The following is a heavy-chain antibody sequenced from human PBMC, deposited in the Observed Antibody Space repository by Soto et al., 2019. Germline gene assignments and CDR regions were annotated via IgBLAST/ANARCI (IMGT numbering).Heavy chain of an antibody. CDR3: ARDEEDTAMANWFDP. CDR1: GYTFTSYA. D-gene: IGHD5-18*01. Sequence: ASVKVSFKASGYTFTSYAMHWVRQAPGQRLEWMGWINAGNGNTKYSQKFQGRVAITRDTSASTAYMELSSLRSEDTAVYYCARDEEDTAMANWFDPWGQGTLVTVSS. J-gene: IGHJ5*02. CDR2: INAGNGNT. V-gene: IGHV1-3*01.